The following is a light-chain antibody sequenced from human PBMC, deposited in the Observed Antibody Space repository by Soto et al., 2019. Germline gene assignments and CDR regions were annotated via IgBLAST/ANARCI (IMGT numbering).Light chain of an antibody. CDR1: SSDVGGYNY. CDR3: SSLYV. CDR2: DVS. Sequence: QSALTKPASVSGSPGQSITISCTGTSSDVGGYNYVSWYQQHPGKAPKLMIYDVSNRPSGVSNRFSGSKSGNTASLTISGRQAEDEADYTSSSLYVFGPGTKLTVL. V-gene: IGLV2-14*01. J-gene: IGLJ1*01.